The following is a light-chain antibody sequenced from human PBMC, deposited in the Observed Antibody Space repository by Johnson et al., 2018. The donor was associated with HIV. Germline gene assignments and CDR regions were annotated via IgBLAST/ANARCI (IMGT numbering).Light chain of an antibody. Sequence: QLVLTQPPSVSAAPGQKVTISCSGSSSNIGNNYVSWYQQLPRGAPKLLIYENNKRPSGIPDRFSGSKSGTSATLGITGLQTGDEADYYCGTWDSSLRAYNYVFGSGTKVTVL. V-gene: IGLV1-51*02. J-gene: IGLJ1*01. CDR1: SSNIGNNY. CDR2: ENN. CDR3: GTWDSSLRAYNYV.